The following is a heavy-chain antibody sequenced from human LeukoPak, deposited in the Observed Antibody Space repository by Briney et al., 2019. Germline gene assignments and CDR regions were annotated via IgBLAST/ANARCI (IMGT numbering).Heavy chain of an antibody. CDR3: ASDILVAKWDPRDYFDY. CDR2: INAGNGNT. V-gene: IGHV1-3*01. D-gene: IGHD1-26*01. J-gene: IGHJ4*02. CDR1: GYTFTSYA. Sequence: ASVKVSCKASGYTFTSYAMHWVRQAPGQRLEWMGWINAGNGNTKYSQKFQGRVTITRDTSASTAYMELSSLRSEDTAVYYCASDILVAKWDPRDYFDYWGQGTLVTVSS.